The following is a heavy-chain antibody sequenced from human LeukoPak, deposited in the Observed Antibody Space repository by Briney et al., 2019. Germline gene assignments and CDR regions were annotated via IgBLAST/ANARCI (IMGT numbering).Heavy chain of an antibody. CDR3: ARNIVARPAYFDY. CDR2: IYYSGST. V-gene: IGHV4-59*08. J-gene: IGHJ4*02. Sequence: PSETPSLTCSVSGGSISSYYWSWIRQPPGKGLEWIGYIYYSGSTNYNPSLKSRVTISADTSKNQFSLRLSSVTAADTAVYYCARNIVARPAYFDYWGQGTLVTVSS. D-gene: IGHD6-6*01. CDR1: GGSISSYY.